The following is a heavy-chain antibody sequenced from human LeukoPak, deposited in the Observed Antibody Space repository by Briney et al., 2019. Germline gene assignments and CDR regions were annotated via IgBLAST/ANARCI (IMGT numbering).Heavy chain of an antibody. Sequence: GGSLRLSCAASGFTFSSYWTSWVRQAPGKGLEWVANIKQDGSEKYYVDSVKGRFTISRDNAKNSLYLQMNSLRAEDTAVYYCASSPSGENDYWGQGTVVTVSS. J-gene: IGHJ4*02. CDR1: GFTFSSYW. D-gene: IGHD1-26*01. CDR2: IKQDGSEK. V-gene: IGHV3-7*01. CDR3: ASSPSGENDY.